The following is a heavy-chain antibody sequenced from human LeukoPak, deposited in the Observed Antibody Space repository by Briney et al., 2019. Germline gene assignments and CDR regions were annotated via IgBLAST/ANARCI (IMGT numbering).Heavy chain of an antibody. CDR2: ISWEGSTT. D-gene: IGHD6-13*01. Sequence: GGSLRLSCATSGFAFDDHTMHWVRQLPGKGLEWVSLISWEGSTTYYADSVKDRFTISRDTNKNSLFLQMNSQRPEDSALYYCAKARSSSWSYLESWGQGTLVTVSS. CDR1: GFAFDDHT. CDR3: AKARSSSWSYLES. V-gene: IGHV3-43*01. J-gene: IGHJ4*02.